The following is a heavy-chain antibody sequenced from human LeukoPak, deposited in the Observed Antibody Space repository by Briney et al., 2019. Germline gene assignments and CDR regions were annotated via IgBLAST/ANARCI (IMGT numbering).Heavy chain of an antibody. V-gene: IGHV3-11*05. D-gene: IGHD4-17*01. CDR1: GGSISSSSYY. J-gene: IGHJ2*01. CDR3: AREVGGTVTTDYWYFDL. CDR2: ISSSSSYT. Sequence: LSLTCTVSGGSISSSSYYWGWIRQPPGKGLEWVSYISSSSSYTNYADSVKGRFTISRDNAKNSLYLQMNSLRAEDTAVYYCAREVGGTVTTDYWYFDLWGRGTLVTVSS.